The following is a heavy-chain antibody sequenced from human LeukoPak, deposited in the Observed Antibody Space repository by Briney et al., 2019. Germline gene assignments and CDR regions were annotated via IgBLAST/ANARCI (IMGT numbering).Heavy chain of an antibody. V-gene: IGHV4-39*01. Sequence: PSETLSLTCTVSGGSISSSSYYWGWIRQPPGKGLEWIGSIYYSGSTYYNPSLKSRVTISVDTSKNQFSLKLSSVTAADTAVYYCARQAGGATPHDYWGQGTLVTVSS. J-gene: IGHJ4*02. CDR2: IYYSGST. D-gene: IGHD1-26*01. CDR1: GGSISSSSYY. CDR3: ARQAGGATPHDY.